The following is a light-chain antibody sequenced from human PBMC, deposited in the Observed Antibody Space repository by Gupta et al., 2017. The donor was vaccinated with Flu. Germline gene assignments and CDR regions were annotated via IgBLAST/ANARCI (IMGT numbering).Light chain of an antibody. CDR1: QSVSSSY. V-gene: IGKV3-20*01. J-gene: IGKJ1*01. CDR2: GAS. CDR3: QQYGSSPQT. Sequence: EIVLTQSPGTLSLSPGERATLSCRASQSVSSSYLAWNQQKPGQAPRLLIYGASRRATGIPDRFSGSGSGTDFTLTISRLEPEDFVVYYCQQYGSSPQTFGQGTKVEIK.